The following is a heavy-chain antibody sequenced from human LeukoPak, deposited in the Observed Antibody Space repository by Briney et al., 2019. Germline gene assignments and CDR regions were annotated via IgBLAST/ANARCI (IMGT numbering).Heavy chain of an antibody. J-gene: IGHJ4*02. D-gene: IGHD6-13*01. Sequence: GASVKVSCKASGYTSTSYAMHWVRQAPGQRLEWMGWINAGNGNTKYSQKFQGRVTITRDTSASTVYMELSSLRSEDTAVYYCARVVAAAGIHFDYWGQGTLVTVSS. CDR2: INAGNGNT. CDR3: ARVVAAAGIHFDY. V-gene: IGHV1-3*01. CDR1: GYTSTSYA.